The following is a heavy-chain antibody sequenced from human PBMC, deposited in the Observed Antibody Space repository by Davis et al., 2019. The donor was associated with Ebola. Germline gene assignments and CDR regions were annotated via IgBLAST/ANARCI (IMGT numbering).Heavy chain of an antibody. J-gene: IGHJ3*02. CDR1: GYSFANYG. V-gene: IGHV1-18*01. CDR3: TTPGGQDSGYDVFDI. D-gene: IGHD5-12*01. CDR2: ISTYKDNT. Sequence: ASVQVSCKASGYSFANYGITWVRQAPGQGLEWMGWISTYKDNTDYAQKFQGRVTVTRDTSTTTVYMDLSSLRSEDTALYYCTTPGGQDSGYDVFDIWGQGTMVTVSS.